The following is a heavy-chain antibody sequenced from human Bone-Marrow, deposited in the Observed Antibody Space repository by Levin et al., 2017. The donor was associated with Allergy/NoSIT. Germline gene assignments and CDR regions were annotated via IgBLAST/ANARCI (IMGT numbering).Heavy chain of an antibody. D-gene: IGHD5-12*01. V-gene: IGHV3-48*02. CDR1: GFTFSTYS. Sequence: GGSLRLSCAASGFTFSTYSMNWVRQAPGKGLECISFISNSGSLIYYADSVKGRFTISRDNAKNSLFLQMNSLRDEDTAVYYCERDTGSAYESTAGPDYWGQGTLVTVSS. J-gene: IGHJ4*02. CDR2: ISNSGSLI. CDR3: ERDTGSAYESTAGPDY.